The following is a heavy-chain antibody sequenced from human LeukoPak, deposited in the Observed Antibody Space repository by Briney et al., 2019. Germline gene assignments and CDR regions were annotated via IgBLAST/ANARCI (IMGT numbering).Heavy chain of an antibody. CDR1: GFTFSSYA. CDR2: ISYDGSNK. V-gene: IGHV3-30-3*01. J-gene: IGHJ4*02. D-gene: IGHD1-26*01. CDR3: AGEGASYYEIDY. Sequence: GGSLRLSCAASGFTFSSYAMHWVRQAPGKGLEWVAVISYDGSNKYYADSVKGRFTISRDNSKNTLYLQMNSLRAEDTAVYYCAGEGASYYEIDYWGQGTLVTVSS.